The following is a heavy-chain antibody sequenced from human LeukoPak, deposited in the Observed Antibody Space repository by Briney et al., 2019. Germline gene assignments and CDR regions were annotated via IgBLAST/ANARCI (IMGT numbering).Heavy chain of an antibody. CDR3: AKGPEVRGVIVILKTGEKGALDY. J-gene: IGHJ4*02. CDR2: ISSSSSYI. D-gene: IGHD3-10*01. Sequence: GGSLRLSCAASGFTFSIYTMNWVRQAPGQGLEWVSFISSSSSYIYYADSVKGRFTISRDNAKNSLYLQMSSLRAEDTAVYYCAKGPEVRGVIVILKTGEKGALDYWGQGTLVTVSS. CDR1: GFTFSIYT. V-gene: IGHV3-21*01.